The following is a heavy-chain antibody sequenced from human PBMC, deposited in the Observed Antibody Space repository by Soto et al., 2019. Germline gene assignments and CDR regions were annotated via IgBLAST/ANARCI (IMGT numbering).Heavy chain of an antibody. CDR2: IYWDDDR. CDR3: AHGTAATGLFDY. CDR1: GFSLSTSGVG. V-gene: IGHV2-5*02. D-gene: IGHD6-13*01. J-gene: IGHJ4*02. Sequence: QITLKESGPTLVKPTQTLTLTCTFSGFSLSTSGVGVAWIRQPPGKALEWLALIYWDDDRRYSPSLKSSLTITKDSPKTQVVITMTTLDPVDTGTYYCAHGTAATGLFDYWGQGTLVTVSS.